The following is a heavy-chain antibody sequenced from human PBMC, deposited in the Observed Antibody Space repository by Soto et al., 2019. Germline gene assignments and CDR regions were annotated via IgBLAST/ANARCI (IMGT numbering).Heavy chain of an antibody. Sequence: GGSLRLSCAASGFTVSSNYMSWVRQAPGKGLEWVSVIYSGGSTYYADSVKGRFTISRHNSKNTLYLQMNSLRAEDTAVYYCARERVGCSGGSCPWDYFDYWGQGTLVTVSS. D-gene: IGHD2-15*01. CDR1: GFTVSSNY. V-gene: IGHV3-53*04. CDR3: ARERVGCSGGSCPWDYFDY. J-gene: IGHJ4*02. CDR2: IYSGGST.